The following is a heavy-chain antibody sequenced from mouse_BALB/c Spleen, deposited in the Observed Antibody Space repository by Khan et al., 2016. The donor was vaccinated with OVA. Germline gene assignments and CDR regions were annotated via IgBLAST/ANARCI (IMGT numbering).Heavy chain of an antibody. V-gene: IGHV1S135*01. CDR1: GYAFTTYY. J-gene: IGHJ3*01. CDR2: IDPFSGGT. D-gene: IGHD2-2*01. Sequence: EVQLQQSGPELMKPGASVKISCKASGYAFTTYYIHWAMQSHGKSLEWIGYIDPFSGGTTYNQKFKGKATLTVDKSSSTAYIHLRNLTSEAAAVYYCTGHGCVAWFTYWGQGTLVTVSA. CDR3: TGHGCVAWFTY.